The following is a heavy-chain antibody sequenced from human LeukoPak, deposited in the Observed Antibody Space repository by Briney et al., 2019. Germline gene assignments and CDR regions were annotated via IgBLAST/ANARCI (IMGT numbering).Heavy chain of an antibody. CDR1: GYTFTSYD. Sequence: GASVKVSCKASGYTFTSYDINWVRQAPGQGLEWMGWINPNSGGTNYAQKFQGRVTMTRDTSISTAYMELSRLRSDDTAVYYCASRLGTTVVDYWGQGTLVTVSS. D-gene: IGHD4-23*01. CDR3: ASRLGTTVVDY. CDR2: INPNSGGT. V-gene: IGHV1-2*02. J-gene: IGHJ4*02.